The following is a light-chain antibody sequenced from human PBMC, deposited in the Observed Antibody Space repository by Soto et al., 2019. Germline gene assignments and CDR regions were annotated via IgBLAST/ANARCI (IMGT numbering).Light chain of an antibody. Sequence: QSALTQPPSASGSPGQSVTIACTGTSSDVGAYKYVSWYKQYPGKAPKLMIYEVSKRPSGVPDRFSGSKSGNTASLTVSGLKAEDEADYYCTSYVGSDIWVFGGGTKVTVL. V-gene: IGLV2-8*01. CDR2: EVS. J-gene: IGLJ3*02. CDR1: SSDVGAYKY. CDR3: TSYVGSDIWV.